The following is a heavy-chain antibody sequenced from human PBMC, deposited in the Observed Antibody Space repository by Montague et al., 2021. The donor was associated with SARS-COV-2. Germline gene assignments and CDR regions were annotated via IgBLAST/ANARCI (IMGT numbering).Heavy chain of an antibody. CDR1: GGSISCDN. CDR2: SNIYGSG. J-gene: IGHJ5*02. V-gene: IGHV4-34*01. CDR3: VRGQEVYAINGDLNH. Sequence: SETLSLTCGVDGGSISCDNCNWVCKRQGQGRGWVWKSNIYGSGSNNPTPKTRVTITMDTYKNQYSLKLSSVTAADTDVYDCVRGQEVYAINGDLNHWGQGTLVTVSS. D-gene: IGHD2-8*01.